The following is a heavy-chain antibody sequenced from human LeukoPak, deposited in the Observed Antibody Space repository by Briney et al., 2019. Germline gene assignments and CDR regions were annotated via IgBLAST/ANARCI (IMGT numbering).Heavy chain of an antibody. D-gene: IGHD6-6*01. V-gene: IGHV3-30*02. CDR1: GFTFSSYG. CDR2: IRYDGSNK. Sequence: GGSLRLSCAASGFTFSSYGMHWVRQAPGKGLEWVAFIRYDGSNKYYADSVKGRFTISRDNSKNTLYLQMNSLRAEDTAVYYCAKDAARRTSGAPGYWGQGTLVTVSS. J-gene: IGHJ4*02. CDR3: AKDAARRTSGAPGY.